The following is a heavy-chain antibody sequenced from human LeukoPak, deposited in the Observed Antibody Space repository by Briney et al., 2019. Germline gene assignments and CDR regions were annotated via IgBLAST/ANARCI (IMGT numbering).Heavy chain of an antibody. Sequence: PSETLSLICTVSGGSISSSSYYWGWIRQPPGKGLEWIGSIYYSGSTYYNPSLKSRVTISVDTSKNQFSLKLSPVTAADTAVYYCARSGKYCTNGVCYDYYYYYMDVWGKGTTVTVSS. D-gene: IGHD2-8*01. CDR2: IYYSGST. V-gene: IGHV4-39*07. CDR3: ARSGKYCTNGVCYDYYYYYMDV. CDR1: GGSISSSSYY. J-gene: IGHJ6*03.